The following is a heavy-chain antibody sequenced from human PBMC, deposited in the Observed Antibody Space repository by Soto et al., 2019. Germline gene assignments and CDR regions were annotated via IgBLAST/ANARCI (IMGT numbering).Heavy chain of an antibody. CDR3: ARKSRQGYFDY. CDR2: IYYSGST. J-gene: IGHJ4*02. Sequence: SETLSLTCTVSGGSISSGGYYWSWIRQHPGKGLGWIGYIYYSGSTYYNPSLKSRVTISVDTSKNQFSLKLSSVTAADTAVYYCARKSRQGYFDYWGQGTLVTVAS. CDR1: GGSISSGGYY. V-gene: IGHV4-31*03.